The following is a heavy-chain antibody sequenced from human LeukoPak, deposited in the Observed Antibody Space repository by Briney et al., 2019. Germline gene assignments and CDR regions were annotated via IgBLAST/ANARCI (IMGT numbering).Heavy chain of an antibody. Sequence: ASVKVSCKASGYPFTVYYLHWARQAPGQGLEWMGWINPNSGFTNYAQKFQGRVTMTRDTSISTAYMELSRLRSDDTAVYYCARLADCSSSSCRSFDYWGQGTLVTVSS. D-gene: IGHD2-2*01. J-gene: IGHJ4*02. CDR1: GYPFTVYY. CDR2: INPNSGFT. CDR3: ARLADCSSSSCRSFDY. V-gene: IGHV1-2*02.